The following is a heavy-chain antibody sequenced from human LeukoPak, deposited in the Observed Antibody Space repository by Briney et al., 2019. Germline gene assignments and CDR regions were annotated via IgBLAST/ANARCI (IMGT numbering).Heavy chain of an antibody. V-gene: IGHV3-74*01. J-gene: IGHJ4*02. CDR2: IQSDGTT. CDR1: GLTFSSAW. D-gene: IGHD1-26*01. Sequence: GGSLRLSCAASGLTFSSAWMHWVRHTPGKGLVWVSRIQSDGTTTYADSVRGRFTTSRDNAKNTLYLQMTNLRAEDTAVYYCARDGSYKFDYWGQGTLVTVSS. CDR3: ARDGSYKFDY.